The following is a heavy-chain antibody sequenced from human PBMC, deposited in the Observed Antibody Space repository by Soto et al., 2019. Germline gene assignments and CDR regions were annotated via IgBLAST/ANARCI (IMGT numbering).Heavy chain of an antibody. D-gene: IGHD1-7*01. CDR1: GAAITSFS. CDR2: ISTTANT. V-gene: IGHV4-4*07. J-gene: IGHJ4*02. CDR3: AKESGENWTYEAY. Sequence: PSETLSLTCTVSGAAITSFSWSLIRQSAGKRLECIWRISTTANTHYNPSLESRVSLSLDTSMNQFSLTVTSVTAADTAVYYCAKESGENWTYEAYWGQGTLVTVSS.